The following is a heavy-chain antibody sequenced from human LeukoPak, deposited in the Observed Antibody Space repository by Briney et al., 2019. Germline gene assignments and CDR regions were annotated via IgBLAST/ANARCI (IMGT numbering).Heavy chain of an antibody. Sequence: GGSLRLSCAASGFTFSSYAMHWVRQAPGKGLEWVAVISYDGSNKYYADSVKGRFTISRDNAENSLYLQMNSLRAEDTAVYYCARDLGDSSGYSSIWGQGTLVTVSS. CDR3: ARDLGDSSGYSSI. CDR1: GFTFSSYA. J-gene: IGHJ4*02. D-gene: IGHD3-22*01. V-gene: IGHV3-30-3*01. CDR2: ISYDGSNK.